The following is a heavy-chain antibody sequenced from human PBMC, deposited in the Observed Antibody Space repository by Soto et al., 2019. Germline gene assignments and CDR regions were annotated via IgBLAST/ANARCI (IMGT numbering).Heavy chain of an antibody. CDR2: IYYSGST. J-gene: IGHJ6*02. CDR1: GGSFSGYY. CDR3: ARANPYCRSTSCFDYSYGMDV. D-gene: IGHD2-2*01. Sequence: SETLSLTCAVYGGSFSGYYWSWIRQPPGKGLEWIGYIYYSGSTYYNPSLESRVTISVDTSQNQFSLKLNSVTAADTAVYYCARANPYCRSTSCFDYSYGMDVWGQGTTVTSP. V-gene: IGHV4-34*09.